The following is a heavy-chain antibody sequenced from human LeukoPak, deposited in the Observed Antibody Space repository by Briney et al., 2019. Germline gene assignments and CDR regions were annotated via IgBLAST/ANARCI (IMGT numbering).Heavy chain of an antibody. CDR1: GFTFSSYS. D-gene: IGHD3/OR15-3a*01. J-gene: IGHJ4*02. V-gene: IGHV3-21*01. CDR2: ISSSSYI. CDR3: APDFWTFRDY. Sequence: GGSLRLSCAASGFTFSSYSMNWVRQAPGKGQEWVSSISSSSYIYYADSVKGRFTISRDSFKNTLFLQMNSLRTADTAVYYCAPDFWTFRDYXXXGXLXIVSS.